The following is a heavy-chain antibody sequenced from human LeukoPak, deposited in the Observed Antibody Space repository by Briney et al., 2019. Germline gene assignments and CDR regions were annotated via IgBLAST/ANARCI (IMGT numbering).Heavy chain of an antibody. V-gene: IGHV3-21*01. D-gene: IGHD1-26*01. CDR1: GFTFSTYN. Sequence: GGSLRLSCEASGFTFSTYNMNWVRQAPGKRLEWVSSITSSSSYVLYADSVKGRFTISRDNAKNSLYLQMNSLRAGDTAVYYCAINLGATRYWGQGTLVTVSS. CDR3: AINLGATRY. J-gene: IGHJ4*02. CDR2: ITSSSSYV.